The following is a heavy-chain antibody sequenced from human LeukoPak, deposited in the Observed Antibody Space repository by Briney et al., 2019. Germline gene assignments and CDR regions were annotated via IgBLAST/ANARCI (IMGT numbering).Heavy chain of an antibody. Sequence: GASVKVSCKASGYTFTGYYMHWVRQAPGQGLEWMGWINPNSGGTNYAQKFQGRVTMTRDTSITTAYMEMSRLISDDTAVYYCARSELRFSPFDPWGQGTLVTVSS. CDR1: GYTFTGYY. J-gene: IGHJ5*02. CDR2: INPNSGGT. D-gene: IGHD3-3*01. CDR3: ARSELRFSPFDP. V-gene: IGHV1-2*02.